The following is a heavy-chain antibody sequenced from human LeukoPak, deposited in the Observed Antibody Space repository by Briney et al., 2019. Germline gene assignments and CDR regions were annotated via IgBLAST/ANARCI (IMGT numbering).Heavy chain of an antibody. CDR2: INLNSGGT. V-gene: IGHV1-2*02. D-gene: IGHD1-26*01. CDR3: AREKTLIVGATTDAFDI. Sequence: ASVKVSCKASGYTFTGYYMHWVRQAPGQGLEWMGWINLNSGGTNYAQKFQGRVTMTRDTSISTAYMELSRLGSDDTAVYYCAREKTLIVGATTDAFDIWGQGTMVTVSS. CDR1: GYTFTGYY. J-gene: IGHJ3*02.